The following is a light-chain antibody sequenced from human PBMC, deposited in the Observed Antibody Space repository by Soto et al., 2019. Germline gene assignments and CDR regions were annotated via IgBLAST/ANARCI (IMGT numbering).Light chain of an antibody. Sequence: QSVLTPPASVSGSPGQSITISCTGTSSDIGAYNYVSWYQQPPGKAPKLLIYEVTNRPSGVSDRFSGSKSGNTASLTISGLQAEDEANYYCNSYTTLSNRVFGTGTKVTVL. CDR1: SSDIGAYNY. CDR2: EVT. V-gene: IGLV2-14*01. J-gene: IGLJ1*01. CDR3: NSYTTLSNRV.